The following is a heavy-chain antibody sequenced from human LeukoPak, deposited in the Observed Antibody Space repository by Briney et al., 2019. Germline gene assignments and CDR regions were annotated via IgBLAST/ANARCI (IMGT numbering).Heavy chain of an antibody. D-gene: IGHD2-8*02. CDR2: INPTGTST. CDR3: AREESGGYFDY. V-gene: IGHV1-46*01. Sequence: ASVKVSCKASGYRFTSYDMHWVRQAPGQGLEWMGLINPTGTSTNYAQKFRGRVTMTRDTSTTTVYMELSSLRSEDTAVYYCAREESGGYFDYWGQGTLVTVSS. CDR1: GYRFTSYD. J-gene: IGHJ4*02.